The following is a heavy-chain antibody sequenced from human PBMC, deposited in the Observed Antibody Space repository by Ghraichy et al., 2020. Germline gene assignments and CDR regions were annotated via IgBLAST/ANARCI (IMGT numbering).Heavy chain of an antibody. CDR2: IYYSGST. CDR3: TRSFDV. CDR1: GGSISSYY. V-gene: IGHV4-59*08. J-gene: IGHJ2*01. Sequence: SQTLSLTCTVSGGSISSYYWNWFRQPRGKGLEWIGDIYYSGSTNYNPSLKSRVTISVDMSKNQFSLKLSSVTAAGTALYYCTRSFDVWGRGTLVTVSS.